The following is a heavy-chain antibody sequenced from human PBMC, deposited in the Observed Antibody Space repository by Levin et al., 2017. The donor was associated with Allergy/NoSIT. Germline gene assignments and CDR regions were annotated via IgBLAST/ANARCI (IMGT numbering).Heavy chain of an antibody. CDR3: AKVKLGCSGGSCYPNDAFDI. D-gene: IGHD2-15*01. V-gene: IGHV3-23*01. CDR1: GFTFSSYA. CDR2: ISGSGGST. Sequence: GGSLRLSCAASGFTFSSYAMSWVRQAPGKGLEWVSAISGSGGSTYYADSVKGRFTISRDNSKNTLYLQMNSLRAEDTAVYYCAKVKLGCSGGSCYPNDAFDIWGQGTMVTVSS. J-gene: IGHJ3*02.